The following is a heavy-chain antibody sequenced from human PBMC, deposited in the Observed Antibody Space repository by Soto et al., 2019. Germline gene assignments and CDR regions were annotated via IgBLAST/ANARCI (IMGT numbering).Heavy chain of an antibody. CDR2: IWYDGSNK. V-gene: IGHV3-33*01. J-gene: IGHJ4*02. D-gene: IGHD3-3*01. CDR3: ARDRPNYDFWSGYPSFSY. Sequence: QVQLVESGGGVVQPGRSLRLSCAASGFTFSSYGMHWVRQAPGKGLEWVAVIWYDGSNKYYADSVKGRFTISRDNSKNTXXLQMNSLRAEDTAVYYCARDRPNYDFWSGYPSFSYWGQGTLVTVSS. CDR1: GFTFSSYG.